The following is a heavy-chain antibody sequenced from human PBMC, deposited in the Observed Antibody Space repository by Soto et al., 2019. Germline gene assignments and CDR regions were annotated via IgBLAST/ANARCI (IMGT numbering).Heavy chain of an antibody. CDR1: GFTFSSYS. CDR3: VISTGKFYADFDY. V-gene: IGHV3-21*04. Sequence: PGGSLRLSCAASGFTFSSYSMNWVRQAPGKGLEWVSSISSSSSYIYYADSVKGRFTISRDNAKNSLYLQMNNLRPEDTALYYCVISTGKFYADFDYWGQGTQVTVSS. CDR2: ISSSSSYI. J-gene: IGHJ4*02. D-gene: IGHD7-27*01.